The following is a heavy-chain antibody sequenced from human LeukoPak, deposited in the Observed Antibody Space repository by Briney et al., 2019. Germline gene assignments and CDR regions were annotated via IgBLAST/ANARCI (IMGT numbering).Heavy chain of an antibody. CDR2: IYYSGST. CDR1: GDSISSYY. J-gene: IGHJ3*02. Sequence: SETLSLTCTVSGDSISSYYWSWIRQPPGKGLEWIGYIYYSGSTYYNPSLKSRVTISVDTSKNQFSLRLSSVTAADTAVYYCARHWADAFDIWGQGTMVTVSS. V-gene: IGHV4-59*08. CDR3: ARHWADAFDI. D-gene: IGHD7-27*01.